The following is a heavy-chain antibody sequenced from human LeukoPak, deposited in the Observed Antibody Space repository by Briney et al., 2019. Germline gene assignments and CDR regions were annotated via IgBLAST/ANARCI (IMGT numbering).Heavy chain of an antibody. Sequence: ETLSLTCAVYGGSFSGYYWSWIRQAPGKGLEWVSSISDSSGYLYYADSVKGRFTISRDNAKNSLYLQMNSLRTEDTAVYYCARADIVTTVFDYWGQGTLVTVSS. CDR2: ISDSSGYL. CDR3: ARADIVTTVFDY. J-gene: IGHJ4*02. CDR1: GGSFSGYY. D-gene: IGHD5-12*01. V-gene: IGHV3-21*01.